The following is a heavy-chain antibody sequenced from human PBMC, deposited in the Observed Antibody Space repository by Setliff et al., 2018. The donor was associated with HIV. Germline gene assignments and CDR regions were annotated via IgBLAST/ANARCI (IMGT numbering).Heavy chain of an antibody. CDR1: GYTFTNYN. CDR2: IDPKNGKT. Sequence: GASVKVSCKASGYTFTNYNIHWVQQAPGKGLQWMGRIDPKNGKTIDAEKFQGRVTIIADTSIDTTYMELSSLRSEDTAIYYCATRSPFWYDAFDIWGQGTMVTVSS. D-gene: IGHD3-3*01. J-gene: IGHJ3*02. CDR3: ATRSPFWYDAFDI. V-gene: IGHV1-69-2*01.